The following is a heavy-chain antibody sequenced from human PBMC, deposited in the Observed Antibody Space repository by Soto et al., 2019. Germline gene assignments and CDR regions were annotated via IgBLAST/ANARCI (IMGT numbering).Heavy chain of an antibody. V-gene: IGHV3-30*18. CDR2: ISYDGSNK. J-gene: IGHJ4*02. Sequence: PGGSLRLSCAASGFTFSSYGMHWVRQAPGKGLEWVAVISYDGSNKYYADSVKGRFTISRDNSKNTLYLQMNSLRAEDTAVYYCAKDKVEAYGDYYFDYWGQGALVTVSS. D-gene: IGHD4-17*01. CDR3: AKDKVEAYGDYYFDY. CDR1: GFTFSSYG.